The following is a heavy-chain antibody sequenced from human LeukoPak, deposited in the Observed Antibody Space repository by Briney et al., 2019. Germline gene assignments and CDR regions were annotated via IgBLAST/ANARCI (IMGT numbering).Heavy chain of an antibody. V-gene: IGHV3-9*01. CDR3: ARAGGSTVSHSDY. D-gene: IGHD4-17*01. J-gene: IGHJ4*02. Sequence: GGSLRLSCAASGFTFDDYAMHWVRQAPGKGLEWVSGISWNSGSIGYADSVKGRFTISRDNAKNSLYLQMNSLRAEDTAVYYCARAGGSTVSHSDYWGQGTLVTVSS. CDR1: GFTFDDYA. CDR2: ISWNSGSI.